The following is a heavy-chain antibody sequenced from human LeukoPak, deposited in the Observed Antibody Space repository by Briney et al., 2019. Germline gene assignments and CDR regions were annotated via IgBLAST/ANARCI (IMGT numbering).Heavy chain of an antibody. CDR3: ARQEKYYDILTGYLQDAFDI. J-gene: IGHJ3*02. D-gene: IGHD3-9*01. V-gene: IGHV4-59*08. CDR1: GGSFSGYY. Sequence: SSETLSLTCAVYGGSFSGYYWSWIRQPPGKGLEWIGYIYYSGSTNYNPSLKSRVTISVDTSKNQFSLKLSSVTAADTAVYYCARQEKYYDILTGYLQDAFDIWGQGTMVTVSS. CDR2: IYYSGST.